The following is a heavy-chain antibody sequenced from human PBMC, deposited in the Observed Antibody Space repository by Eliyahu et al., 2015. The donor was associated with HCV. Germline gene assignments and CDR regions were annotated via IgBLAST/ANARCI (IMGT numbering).Heavy chain of an antibody. V-gene: IGHV3-11*01. CDR2: XSSSGSTI. J-gene: IGHJ3*02. CDR3: AREQQLDANDAFDI. Sequence: QVQLVESGGGLVKPGGSLRLSCAAXGFXFXDXXMXWIRQAPGKGLEWVSYXSSSGSTIXYADSVKGRFTISRDNAKNSLYLQMNSLRAEDTAVYYCAREQQLDANDAFDIWGQGTMVTVSS. D-gene: IGHD6-13*01. CDR1: GFXFXDXX.